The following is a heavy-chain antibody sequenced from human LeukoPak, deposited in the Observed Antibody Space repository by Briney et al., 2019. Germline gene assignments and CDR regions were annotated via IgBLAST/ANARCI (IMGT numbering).Heavy chain of an antibody. J-gene: IGHJ4*02. Sequence: PSETLSLTCTVSGGSISSYYWSWIRQPPGKGLEWIGYIYYSGSTNCNPSLKSRVTISVDTSKNQFSLKLSSVTAADTAVYYCARFGRGDYDYWGQGTLVTVSS. CDR3: ARFGRGDYDY. V-gene: IGHV4-59*08. CDR1: GGSISSYY. CDR2: IYYSGST. D-gene: IGHD4-17*01.